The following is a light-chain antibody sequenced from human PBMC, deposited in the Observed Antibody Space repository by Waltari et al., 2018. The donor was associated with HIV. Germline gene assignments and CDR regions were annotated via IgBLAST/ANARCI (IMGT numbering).Light chain of an antibody. V-gene: IGKV2-28*01. CDR1: QSLLYSNGYKY. J-gene: IGKJ2*01. CDR2: LGS. Sequence: IVMTQSPLSLPVTPGESASISCRSSQSLLYSNGYKYLEWYLQKPGQSPQLLIYLGSNRASGVPDRFSGSESGTDFTLNISRVEAEDVGVYYCMQALQTPYTFGPGTKVEIK. CDR3: MQALQTPYT.